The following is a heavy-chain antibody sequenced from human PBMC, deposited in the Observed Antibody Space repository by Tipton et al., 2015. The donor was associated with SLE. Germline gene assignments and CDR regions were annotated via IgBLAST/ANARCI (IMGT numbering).Heavy chain of an antibody. Sequence: SLRLSCAASGFSFCNYDMSWVRQAPGKGLEWMAFIQYDGSNKYYADSVKGRFTISRDNSKNTLYLQMNSLRAEDTAVYYCANYCSGGSCYSDYYYYGMDVWGQGTTVTVSS. CDR2: IQYDGSNK. V-gene: IGHV3-30*02. CDR1: GFSFCNYD. J-gene: IGHJ6*02. CDR3: ANYCSGGSCYSDYYYYGMDV. D-gene: IGHD2-15*01.